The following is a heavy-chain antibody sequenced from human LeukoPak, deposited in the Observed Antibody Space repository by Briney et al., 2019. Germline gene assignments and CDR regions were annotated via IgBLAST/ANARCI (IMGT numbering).Heavy chain of an antibody. CDR2: INPNSGGT. CDR1: GYTFTSYY. J-gene: IGHJ4*02. D-gene: IGHD2-21*02. V-gene: IGHV1-2*02. CDR3: ARGGSTDSIHSCGGNCYFLDY. Sequence: ASVKVSCKASGYTFTSYYMHWVRQAPGQGLEWMGWINPNSGGTNYAQKFQGRVTMTRDTSISTAYMELSRLGSDDTAVYYCARGGSTDSIHSCGGNCYFLDYWGQGTLVTVSS.